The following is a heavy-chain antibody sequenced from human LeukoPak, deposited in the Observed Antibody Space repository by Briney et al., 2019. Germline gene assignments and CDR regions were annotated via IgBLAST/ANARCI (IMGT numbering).Heavy chain of an antibody. CDR2: ISSSGSTI. V-gene: IGHV3-48*03. Sequence: GGSLRLSCAASGFTFNEMNWVRQAPGKGLEWVSYISSSGSTIYYADSVKGRFTISRDNAKNSLYLQMNSLRAEDTAVYYCAKDHDHDYVWGSYRYLYAFDIWGQGTMVTVSS. CDR1: GFTFNE. D-gene: IGHD3-16*02. J-gene: IGHJ3*02. CDR3: AKDHDHDYVWGSYRYLYAFDI.